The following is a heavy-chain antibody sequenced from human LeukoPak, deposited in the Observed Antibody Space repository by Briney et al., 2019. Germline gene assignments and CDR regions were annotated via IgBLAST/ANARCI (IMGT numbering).Heavy chain of an antibody. CDR3: ARGTPIRVAVAATFDP. V-gene: IGHV1-3*01. J-gene: IGHJ5*02. CDR1: GFTFTTYT. Sequence: ASVKVSCKTSGFTFTTYTMHWVRQAPGQRLEWMGWINAANGNTQYSQKFQGRVTITRDTSASTAYMELSSLRSEDTAVYYCARGTPIRVAVAATFDPWGQGTLVTVPS. CDR2: INAANGNT. D-gene: IGHD6-19*01.